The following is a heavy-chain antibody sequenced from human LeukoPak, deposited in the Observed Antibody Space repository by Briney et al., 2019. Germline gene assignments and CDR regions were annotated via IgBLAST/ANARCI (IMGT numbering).Heavy chain of an antibody. V-gene: IGHV1-24*01. CDR3: ATSIVVVPAAKGGDAFDI. J-gene: IGHJ3*02. D-gene: IGHD2-2*01. CDR1: GYTLTELS. Sequence: GASVTVSCKVSGYTLTELSMHWVRQAPGKGLEWMGGFDPEDGETIYAQKFQGRVTMTEDTSTDTAYMELSSLRSEDTAVYYCATSIVVVPAAKGGDAFDIWGQGAMVTVSS. CDR2: FDPEDGET.